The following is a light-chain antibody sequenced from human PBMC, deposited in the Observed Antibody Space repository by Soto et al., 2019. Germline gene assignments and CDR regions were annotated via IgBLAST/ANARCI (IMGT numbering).Light chain of an antibody. Sequence: DIQMTQSPSTLSASVGDRVTITCRASQSISSWLAWYQQKPGKAPKLLIYKASSLESGVPSRFSGGGSGTEFTHTTSSRQPHDFATYYYQPYGTFGQGAKVEIK. J-gene: IGKJ1*01. CDR3: QPYGT. CDR2: KAS. V-gene: IGKV1-5*03. CDR1: QSISSW.